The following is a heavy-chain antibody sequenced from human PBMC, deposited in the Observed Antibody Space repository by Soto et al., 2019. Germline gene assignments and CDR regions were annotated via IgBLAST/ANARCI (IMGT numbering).Heavy chain of an antibody. CDR3: ARDLVHSVGPFDY. CDR2: IRPYNGNT. Sequence: ASVKVSCKASGYTFTSYGISWVRQAPGQGLEWMGWIRPYNGNTNYAQKLQGRFTISRDNSKNTLYLQMNSLRAEDTAVYYCARDLVHSVGPFDYWGQGTLVTVSS. D-gene: IGHD6-13*01. CDR1: GYTFTSYG. V-gene: IGHV1-18*01. J-gene: IGHJ4*02.